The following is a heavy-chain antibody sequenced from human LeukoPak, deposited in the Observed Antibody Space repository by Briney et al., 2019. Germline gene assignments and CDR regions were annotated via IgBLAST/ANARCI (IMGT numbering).Heavy chain of an antibody. V-gene: IGHV3-13*01. J-gene: IGHJ4*02. CDR2: LATAGDT. D-gene: IGHD1-26*01. CDR1: GFTFNIYD. Sequence: QAGGSLRLSCAASGFTFNIYDMHWVRQTAGKGLEWVSTLATAGDTYYPGSVKGRFTISRENAKNSLYLQMNSLRAGDMAVYYCARGPLGGSPYRTFDHWGQGTLVTVSS. CDR3: ARGPLGGSPYRTFDH.